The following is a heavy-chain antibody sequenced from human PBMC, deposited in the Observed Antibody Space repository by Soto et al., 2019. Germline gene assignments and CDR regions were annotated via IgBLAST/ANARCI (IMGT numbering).Heavy chain of an antibody. CDR1: GGSISSYY. Sequence: PSETLSLTCTVSGGSISSYYWSWIRQPPGKGLEWIGYIYYSGSTNYNPSLKSRVTISVDTSKNQFSLKLSSVTAADTAVYYCARDSRVVVAVYSFLGMDVWGHATSANVSS. CDR2: IYYSGST. D-gene: IGHD2-15*01. J-gene: IGHJ6*01. CDR3: ARDSRVVVAVYSFLGMDV. V-gene: IGHV4-59*01.